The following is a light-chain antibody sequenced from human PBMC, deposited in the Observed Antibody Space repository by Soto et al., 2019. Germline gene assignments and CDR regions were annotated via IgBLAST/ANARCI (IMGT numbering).Light chain of an antibody. V-gene: IGKV3-20*01. Sequence: EIELTQSPGTLSLSAGERATISCRASQRLVSSYLAWYQQKPGQAPRLLLYDVFSRATGIPDRFSGSGSGTDFTLAISRVEPEDFAVYFCQQYADSPITFGQGTRLEI. J-gene: IGKJ5*01. CDR3: QQYADSPIT. CDR2: DVF. CDR1: QRLVSSY.